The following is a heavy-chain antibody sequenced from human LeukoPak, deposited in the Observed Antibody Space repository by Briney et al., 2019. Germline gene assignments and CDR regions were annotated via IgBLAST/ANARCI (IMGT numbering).Heavy chain of an antibody. CDR3: ARQVRVVPAARYSNYVWFDP. CDR1: GGSISRYY. J-gene: IGHJ5*02. Sequence: PSETLSLTCTVSGGSISRYYWSWIRQPPGKGLEWIGYIYYSGSTNYNPSLKSRVTISVDTSKNQFSLKLSSVTAADTAVYYCARQVRVVPAARYSNYVWFDPWGQGTLVTVSS. CDR2: IYYSGST. D-gene: IGHD2-2*01. V-gene: IGHV4-59*08.